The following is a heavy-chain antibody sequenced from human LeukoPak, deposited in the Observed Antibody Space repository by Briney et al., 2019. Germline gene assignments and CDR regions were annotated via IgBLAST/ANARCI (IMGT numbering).Heavy chain of an antibody. CDR2: ISYDGSKK. J-gene: IGHJ4*02. V-gene: IGHV3-30*18. D-gene: IGHD6-13*01. CDR1: GFTFSSYS. CDR3: AKDLRIPAAGTATDYFDY. Sequence: GGSLRLSCAASGFTFSSYSMNWVRQAPGKGLEWVAIISYDGSKKYHADSVKGRFTISRDNSKNTLYLQMNSLRDEDTAVYYCAKDLRIPAAGTATDYFDYWGQGTLVTVSS.